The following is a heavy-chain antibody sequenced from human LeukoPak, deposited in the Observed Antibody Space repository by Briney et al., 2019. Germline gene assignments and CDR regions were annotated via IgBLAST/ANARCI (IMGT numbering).Heavy chain of an antibody. V-gene: IGHV1-2*07. CDR1: GYSFTAYY. J-gene: IGHJ4*02. CDR3: AGEPGTATGY. D-gene: IGHD1-1*01. CDR2: INSNSGGT. Sequence: ASVRVSCKASGYSFTAYYIHWVRQAPGQGLEWMGWINSNSGGTKCAPRFQGRVTLTRNTSLSTVYMEMSDLTSDDTAIYYCAGEPGTATGYWGQGTLVAISS.